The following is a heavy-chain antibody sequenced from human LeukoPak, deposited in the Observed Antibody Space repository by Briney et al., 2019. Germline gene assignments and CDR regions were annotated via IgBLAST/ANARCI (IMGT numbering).Heavy chain of an antibody. CDR3: AGGTGVFDY. J-gene: IGHJ4*02. CDR2: TYYRSKWYN. V-gene: IGHV6-1*01. D-gene: IGHD7-27*01. Sequence: SQTLSLTCAISGDSVSSNSAAWNWFRQSPSRGLEWLGRTYYRSKWYNDYAVYVKSRITINPDTSKNQISLQLNSVTPEDTAVYYCAGGTGVFDYWGQGTLVTVSS. CDR1: GDSVSSNSAA.